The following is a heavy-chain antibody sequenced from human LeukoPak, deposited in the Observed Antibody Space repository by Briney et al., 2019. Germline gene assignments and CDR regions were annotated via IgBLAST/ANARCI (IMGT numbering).Heavy chain of an antibody. V-gene: IGHV4-34*01. CDR3: ARRRTITRRIAYYDFWSGYYDY. CDR1: GGSFSGYY. D-gene: IGHD3-3*01. CDR2: INHSGST. J-gene: IGHJ4*02. Sequence: PSETLSLTCAVYGGSFSGYYWSWIRQPPGKGLEWIGEINHSGSTNYNPSLKSRVTISVDTSKNQFSLKLSSVTAADTAVYYCARRRTITRRIAYYDFWSGYYDYWGQGTLVTVSS.